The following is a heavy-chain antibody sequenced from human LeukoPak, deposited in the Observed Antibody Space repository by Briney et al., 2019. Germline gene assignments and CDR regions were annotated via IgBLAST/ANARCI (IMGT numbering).Heavy chain of an antibody. CDR3: ARDPGLLLWFGESDSFDY. J-gene: IGHJ4*02. Sequence: AGSLTLSCAASGFTISSYWLSWVRQPPGKGLEWVGNIKQDGSEKYYVDSVKGRFTISRDNAKNSLYLQMNSLRAEDTAVYYCARDPGLLLWFGESDSFDYWGQGTLVTVSS. CDR1: GFTISSYW. D-gene: IGHD3-10*01. CDR2: IKQDGSEK. V-gene: IGHV3-7*01.